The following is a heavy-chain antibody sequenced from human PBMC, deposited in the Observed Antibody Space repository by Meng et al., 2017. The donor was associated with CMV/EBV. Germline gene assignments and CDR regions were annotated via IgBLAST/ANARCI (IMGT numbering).Heavy chain of an antibody. Sequence: VSGGSIISYYWSWIRQPAGKGLEWIGRIYTSGSTNYNPSLKSRVTMSVDTSKNQFSLKLSSVTAADTAVYYCARDLGAAADPNWFDPWGQGTLVTVSS. CDR2: IYTSGST. J-gene: IGHJ5*02. CDR1: GGSIISYY. V-gene: IGHV4-4*07. CDR3: ARDLGAAADPNWFDP. D-gene: IGHD6-13*01.